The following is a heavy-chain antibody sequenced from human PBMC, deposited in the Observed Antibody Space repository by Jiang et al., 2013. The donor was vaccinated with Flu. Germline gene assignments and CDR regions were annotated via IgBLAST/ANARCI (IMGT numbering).Heavy chain of an antibody. CDR3: ARSKSFGELLGLFSWFDP. J-gene: IGHJ5*02. Sequence: QAPGQGLEWMGGIIPIFGTANYAQKFQGRVTITADESTSTAYMELSSLRSEDTAVYYCARSKSFGELLGLFSWFDPWGQGTLVTVSS. CDR2: IIPIFGTA. V-gene: IGHV1-69*01. D-gene: IGHD3-10*01.